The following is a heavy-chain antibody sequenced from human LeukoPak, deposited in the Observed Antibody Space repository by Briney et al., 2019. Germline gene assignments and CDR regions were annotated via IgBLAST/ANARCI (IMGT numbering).Heavy chain of an antibody. CDR1: GFTFSTYG. J-gene: IGHJ4*02. CDR2: ISYDGSNE. D-gene: IGHD3-9*01. CDR3: AKVPQYYDILTGGFDY. Sequence: GGSLRLSCAASGFTFSTYGMHWVRQAPGKGLEWVAVISYDGSNEYYADSVKGRFTISRDNSKNTLYLQMNSLRAEDTAVYYCAKVPQYYDILTGGFDYWGQGTLVTVSS. V-gene: IGHV3-30*18.